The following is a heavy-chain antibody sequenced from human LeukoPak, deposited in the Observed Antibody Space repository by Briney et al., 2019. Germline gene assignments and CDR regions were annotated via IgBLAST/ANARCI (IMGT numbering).Heavy chain of an antibody. CDR1: GGSISSSSYY. J-gene: IGHJ4*02. V-gene: IGHV4-39*01. CDR2: IYYSGST. Sequence: SETLSLTCTVSGGSISSSSYYWGWIRQPPGKGLEWIGSIYYSGSTYYNPSLKSRVTISVDTSKNQFSLKLSSVTAADTAVYYCARHKITVDYWGQGTLVTVSS. CDR3: ARHKITVDY.